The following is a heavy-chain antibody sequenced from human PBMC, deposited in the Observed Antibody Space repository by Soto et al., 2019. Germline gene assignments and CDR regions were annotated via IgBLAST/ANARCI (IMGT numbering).Heavy chain of an antibody. J-gene: IGHJ5*02. CDR1: GFSLSTSGVG. Sequence: SGPTLVNPTQTLTLTCTFSGFSLSTSGVGVGWIRQPPGKALEWLGIIYWDDDKRYRPSLKSRLTITKDTSKNQLVLTMTNMDPVDTATYYCAHRRGYYDSSGYWFDPWGQGTLVTGSS. D-gene: IGHD3-22*01. V-gene: IGHV2-5*02. CDR2: IYWDDDK. CDR3: AHRRGYYDSSGYWFDP.